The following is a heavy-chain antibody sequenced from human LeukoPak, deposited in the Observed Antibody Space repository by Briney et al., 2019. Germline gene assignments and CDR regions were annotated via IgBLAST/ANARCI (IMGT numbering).Heavy chain of an antibody. V-gene: IGHV3-7*01. CDR1: GFTISSHW. D-gene: IGHD2-2*01. CDR2: INKDANKI. CDR3: ARDSRRTAI. J-gene: IGHJ3*02. Sequence: PGGSLRLSCAVSGFTISSHWMDWVRQAPGKGLEWVATINKDANKIYYVDSVRGRFTISRDNAKNSLYLQMNSPTAEDTAVYYCARDSRRTAIWGQGTMVTVSS.